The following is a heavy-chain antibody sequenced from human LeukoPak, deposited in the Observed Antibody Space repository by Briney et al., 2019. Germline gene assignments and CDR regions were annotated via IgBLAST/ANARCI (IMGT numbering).Heavy chain of an antibody. D-gene: IGHD3-10*01. Sequence: SETLSLTCAVYGESFSGYYWSWIRQPPGKGREWIGEINHSGSTNYNPSLKSRVTISVDTSKNQFSLKLSSVTAADTAVYYCARGRPSYGSGSSRLDYWGQGTLVTVSS. CDR2: INHSGST. V-gene: IGHV4-34*01. CDR1: GESFSGYY. CDR3: ARGRPSYGSGSSRLDY. J-gene: IGHJ4*02.